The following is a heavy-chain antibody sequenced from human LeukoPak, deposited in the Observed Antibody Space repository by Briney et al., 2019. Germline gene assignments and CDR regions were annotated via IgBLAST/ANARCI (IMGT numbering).Heavy chain of an antibody. CDR3: ARMGVSYYYDSSTYYPTAFDV. CDR1: GYSISSGYY. J-gene: IGHJ3*01. D-gene: IGHD3-22*01. V-gene: IGHV4-38-2*01. Sequence: SETLSLTCAVSGYSISSGYYWGWIRQSPGKGLEWIATIFQSGSIYYNPSLKSLVTLSVDTSKNQFSLRLNSVTAADTALYYCARMGVSYYYDSSTYYPTAFDVWGQGTMVSVSS. CDR2: IFQSGSI.